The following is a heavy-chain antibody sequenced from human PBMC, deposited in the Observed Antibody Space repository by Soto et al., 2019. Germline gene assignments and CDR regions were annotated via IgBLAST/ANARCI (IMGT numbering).Heavy chain of an antibody. CDR2: INHSGST. J-gene: IGHJ4*02. Sequence: SETLSLTCAVYGGSFSGYYWSWIRQPPGKGLEWIGEINHSGSTNYNPSLKSRVTISVDTSKNQFSLKLSSVTAADTAVYYCAGCGYSYGCDYWGQGTLVTGS. V-gene: IGHV4-34*01. CDR1: GGSFSGYY. CDR3: AGCGYSYGCDY. D-gene: IGHD5-18*01.